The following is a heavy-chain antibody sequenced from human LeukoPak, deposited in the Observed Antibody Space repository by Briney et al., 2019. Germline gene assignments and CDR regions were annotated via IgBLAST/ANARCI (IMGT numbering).Heavy chain of an antibody. CDR1: GFTFSSYA. J-gene: IGHJ4*02. V-gene: IGHV3-30*04. D-gene: IGHD1-20*01. Sequence: GGSLRLSCAASGFTFSSYAMHWVRQAPGKGLEWVAVISYDGSNKYYADSVKGRFTISRDNSKNTLYLQMNSLRAEDTAVYYCARGITGIGFDYWGQGTLVTVSS. CDR2: ISYDGSNK. CDR3: ARGITGIGFDY.